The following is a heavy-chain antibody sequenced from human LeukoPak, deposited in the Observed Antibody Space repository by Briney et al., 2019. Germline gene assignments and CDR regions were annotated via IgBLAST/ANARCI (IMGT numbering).Heavy chain of an antibody. V-gene: IGHV1-2*06. CDR3: ARGYYYDSSGRIT. CDR1: GCTFTGYY. Sequence: ASVKVSCKASGCTFTGYYMHWVRQAPGQGLEWMGRINPNSGGTNYAQKFQGRVTMTRDTSISTAYMELSRLRSDDTAVYYCARGYYYDSSGRITWGQGTLVTVSS. J-gene: IGHJ4*02. CDR2: INPNSGGT. D-gene: IGHD3-22*01.